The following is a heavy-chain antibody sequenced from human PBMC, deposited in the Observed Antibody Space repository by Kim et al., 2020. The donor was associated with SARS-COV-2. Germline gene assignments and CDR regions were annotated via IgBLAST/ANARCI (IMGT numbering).Heavy chain of an antibody. Sequence: GGSLRLSCAASGFTFSSYAMSWVRQAPGKGLEWVSAISGSGGSTYYADSVKGRFTISRDNSKNTLYLQMNSLRAEDTAVYYCAKGGDQWIQLWLGFGYWGQGTLVTVSS. V-gene: IGHV3-23*01. J-gene: IGHJ4*02. CDR2: ISGSGGST. CDR3: AKGGDQWIQLWLGFGY. D-gene: IGHD5-18*01. CDR1: GFTFSSYA.